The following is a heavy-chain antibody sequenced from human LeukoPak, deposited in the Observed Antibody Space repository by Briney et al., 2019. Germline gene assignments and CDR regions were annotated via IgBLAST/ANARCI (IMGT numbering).Heavy chain of an antibody. Sequence: KTSETLSLTCTVSGGSISSSSYYWGWIRQPPGKGLEWIGSIYYSGSTYYDPSLKSRVTISVDTSKNQFSLKLSSVTAADTAVYYCARHRIGSWFDPWGQGTLVTVSS. D-gene: IGHD2-15*01. CDR3: ARHRIGSWFDP. CDR1: GGSISSSSYY. CDR2: IYYSGST. V-gene: IGHV4-39*01. J-gene: IGHJ5*02.